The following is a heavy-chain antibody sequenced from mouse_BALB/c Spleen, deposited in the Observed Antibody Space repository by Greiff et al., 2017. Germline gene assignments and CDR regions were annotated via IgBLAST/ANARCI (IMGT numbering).Heavy chain of an antibody. CDR3: AYYGSSYDYFDY. D-gene: IGHD1-1*01. CDR1: GDSITSGY. CDR2: ISYSGST. J-gene: IGHJ2*01. V-gene: IGHV3-8*02. Sequence: DVKLVESGPSLVKPSQTLSLTCSVTGDSITSGYWNWIRKFPGNKLEYMGYISYSGSTYYNPSLKSRISITRDTSKNQYYLQLNSVTTEDTATYYCAYYGSSYDYFDYWGQGTTLTVSS.